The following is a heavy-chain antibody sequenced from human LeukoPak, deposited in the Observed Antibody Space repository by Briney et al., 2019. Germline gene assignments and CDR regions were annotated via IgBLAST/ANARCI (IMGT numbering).Heavy chain of an antibody. CDR2: ISSSSSYI. CDR1: GSTFSSYS. D-gene: IGHD6-13*01. Sequence: GGSLRLSCAASGSTFSSYSVNWVRQAPGKGLEWVSFISSSSSYIYYADSVKGRFIISRDNAKNSLFLQMNSLRAEDTAVYYCARAGSSWYYFDYWGQGTLVTVSS. V-gene: IGHV3-21*01. CDR3: ARAGSSWYYFDY. J-gene: IGHJ4*02.